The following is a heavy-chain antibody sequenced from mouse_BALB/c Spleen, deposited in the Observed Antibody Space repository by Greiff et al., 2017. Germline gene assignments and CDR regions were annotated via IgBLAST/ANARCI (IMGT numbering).Heavy chain of an antibody. D-gene: IGHD1-1*01. J-gene: IGHJ4*01. Sequence: EVHLVESGGGLVKPGGSLKLSCAASGFTFSSYAMSWVRQTPEKRLEWVASISSGGSTYYPDSVKGRFTISRDNARNILYLQMSSLRSEDTAMYYCARGGSSYVHYYAMTTGVKEPQSPSPQ. V-gene: IGHV5-6-5*01. CDR3: ARGGSSYVHYYAMTT. CDR1: GFTFSSYA. CDR2: ISSGGST.